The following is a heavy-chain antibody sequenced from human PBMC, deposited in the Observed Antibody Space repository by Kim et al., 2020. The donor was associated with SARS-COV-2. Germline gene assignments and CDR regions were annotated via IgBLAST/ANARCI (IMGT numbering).Heavy chain of an antibody. CDR2: ISSSSSYI. Sequence: GGSLRLSCAASGFTFSSYSMNWVRQAPGKGLEWVSPISSSSSYIYYADSVKGRFTISRDNAKNSLYLQMNSLRAEDTAVYYCARDRDIVVVVADHYYYYGMDVWGQGTTVTVSS. CDR1: GFTFSSYS. D-gene: IGHD2-15*01. V-gene: IGHV3-21*01. CDR3: ARDRDIVVVVADHYYYYGMDV. J-gene: IGHJ6*02.